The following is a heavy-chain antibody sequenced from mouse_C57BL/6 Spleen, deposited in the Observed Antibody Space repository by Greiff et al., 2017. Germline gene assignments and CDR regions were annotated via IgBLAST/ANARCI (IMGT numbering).Heavy chain of an antibody. J-gene: IGHJ2*01. D-gene: IGHD2-1*01. CDR3: ARDLYGNLDY. Sequence: EVMLVESEGGLVQPGSSMKLSCTASGFTFSDYYMAWVRQVPEKGLEWVANINYDGSSTYYLDSLKSRFIISRDNAKNILYLQMSSLKSEDTATYYCARDLYGNLDYWGQGTTLTVSS. V-gene: IGHV5-16*01. CDR2: INYDGSST. CDR1: GFTFSDYY.